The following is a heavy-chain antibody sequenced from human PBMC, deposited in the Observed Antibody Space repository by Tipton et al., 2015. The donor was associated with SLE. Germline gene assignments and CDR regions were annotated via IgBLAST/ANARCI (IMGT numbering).Heavy chain of an antibody. CDR1: GGSINTYY. J-gene: IGHJ2*01. Sequence: TLSLTCTVSGGSINTYYWSWIRQPPGKGLEWIGYIYYSGSTNYNPSLKSRVTISVDTSKNQFSLKLSSVTAADTAVYYCARDSVSDIVVVPAAMTGYFDLWGRGTLVTVSS. CDR3: ARDSVSDIVVVPAAMTGYFDL. V-gene: IGHV4-59*01. CDR2: IYYSGST. D-gene: IGHD2-2*01.